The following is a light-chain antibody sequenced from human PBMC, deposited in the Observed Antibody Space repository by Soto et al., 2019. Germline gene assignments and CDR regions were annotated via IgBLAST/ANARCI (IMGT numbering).Light chain of an antibody. J-gene: IGKJ1*01. Sequence: DIVLTQSPDSLAVSLGERATINCKSSQSVLYSSNNKNYLAWYQQKPGQPPKLLIYWASTRESGVPDRFSGSGSGTDFTLTISSLQAEDVALYYCQQYYSTLTWTFGQGTKVEIK. CDR3: QQYYSTLTWT. CDR1: QSVLYSSNNKNY. V-gene: IGKV4-1*01. CDR2: WAS.